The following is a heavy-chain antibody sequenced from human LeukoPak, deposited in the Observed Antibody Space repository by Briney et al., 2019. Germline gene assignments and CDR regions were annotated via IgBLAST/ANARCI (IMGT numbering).Heavy chain of an antibody. J-gene: IGHJ6*02. D-gene: IGHD2-2*01. V-gene: IGHV3-30-3*01. CDR3: ARGSGGRTIWVVVPAAQSSNYYYYGMDV. CDR1: GFTFSSYA. Sequence: GGSLRLSCAASGFTFSSYAMHWVRQAPGKGLGWVAVISYDGSNKYYADSVKGRFTISRDNSKNTLYLQMNSLRAEDTAVYYCARGSGGRTIWVVVPAAQSSNYYYYGMDVWGQGTLVTVSS. CDR2: ISYDGSNK.